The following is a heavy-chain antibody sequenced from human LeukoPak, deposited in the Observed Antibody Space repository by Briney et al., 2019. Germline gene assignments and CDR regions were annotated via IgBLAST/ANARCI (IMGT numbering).Heavy chain of an antibody. CDR1: GYSFTSYW. CDR3: ARSFSSSWYRDAFDI. D-gene: IGHD6-13*01. Sequence: GESLKISCKGSGYSFTSYWIGWVRQMPGKGLEWMGIIYPGDSDTRYSPSFQGQVTISADKSISTAYLQWSSLKASDTAMYYCARSFSSSWYRDAFDIWAQGTMVTVSS. J-gene: IGHJ3*02. V-gene: IGHV5-51*01. CDR2: IYPGDSDT.